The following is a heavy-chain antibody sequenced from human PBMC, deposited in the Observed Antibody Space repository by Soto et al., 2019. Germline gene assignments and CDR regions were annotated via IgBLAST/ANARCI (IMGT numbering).Heavy chain of an antibody. CDR1: GGTFSSYA. Sequence: ASVKVSCKASGGTFSSYAISWVRQAPGQGLEWMGGIIPIFGTANYAQKFQGRVTITADESTSTAYMELSSLRSEDTAVYYCARDPPIVATLHYYGTDVWGQGTTVTVSS. J-gene: IGHJ6*02. CDR3: ARDPPIVATLHYYGTDV. CDR2: IIPIFGTA. D-gene: IGHD5-12*01. V-gene: IGHV1-69*13.